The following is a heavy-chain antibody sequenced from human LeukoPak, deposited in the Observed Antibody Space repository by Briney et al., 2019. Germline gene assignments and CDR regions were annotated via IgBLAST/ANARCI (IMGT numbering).Heavy chain of an antibody. V-gene: IGHV4-38-2*02. CDR2: IYHDGTT. J-gene: IGHJ4*02. D-gene: IGHD3-22*01. CDR1: GSSITSGYY. Sequence: SETLSLTCTVSGSSITSGYYWGCIRQPPGKGLEWIGSIYHDGTTYYNPSLKSRVTISTDTSENQFSLKLSSVTAADTAVYYCASAYYSDSSNFDYWGQGTLVTVSS. CDR3: ASAYYSDSSNFDY.